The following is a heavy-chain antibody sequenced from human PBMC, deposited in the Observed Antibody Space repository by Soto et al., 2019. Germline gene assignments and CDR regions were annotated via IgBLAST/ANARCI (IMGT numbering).Heavy chain of an antibody. CDR2: IYYSGNT. D-gene: IGHD3-10*01. J-gene: IGHJ4*02. Sequence: QLQLQESGSGLVKPSQTLSLTCAVSGGSMRSGDYSWSWIRQPPGKGLEWIGYIYYSGNTSYNPSPKSGVTISVDRSKNQFSLKLSSVTAAETAVYYCASEAGNHYGSGSLFDYWGQGILVTVSS. CDR1: GGSMRSGDYS. CDR3: ASEAGNHYGSGSLFDY. V-gene: IGHV4-30-2*01.